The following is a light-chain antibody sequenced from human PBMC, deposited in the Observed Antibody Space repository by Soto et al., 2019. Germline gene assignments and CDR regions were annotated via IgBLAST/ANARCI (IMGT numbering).Light chain of an antibody. Sequence: DFQMTQSPSSLSASVGDRVTITCRASQGISYYLAWYQQKAGKVPKLLIYAASRLQIGVPSRFSGSGSGTDFTLTISSLQPEDFATYYCQQAYGAPPTFGQGTKVDIK. CDR1: QGISYY. CDR2: AAS. J-gene: IGKJ1*01. CDR3: QQAYGAPPT. V-gene: IGKV1-39*01.